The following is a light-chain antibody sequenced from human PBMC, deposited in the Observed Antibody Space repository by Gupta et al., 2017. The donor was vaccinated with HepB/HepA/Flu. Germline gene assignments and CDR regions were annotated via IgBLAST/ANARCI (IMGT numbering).Light chain of an antibody. CDR1: SSNIGAGYD. CDR2: GKS. CDR3: QSYDSSLSGSWV. Sequence: QSVLTQPPSVSGAPGPRVTISCTGSSSNIGAGYDVHWYQQLPGTAPKLLFYGKSNRPSGVPDRFSGSKSGTSASLAITGLQAEDEADYYCQSYDSSLSGSWVFGGGTKLTVL. V-gene: IGLV1-40*01. J-gene: IGLJ3*02.